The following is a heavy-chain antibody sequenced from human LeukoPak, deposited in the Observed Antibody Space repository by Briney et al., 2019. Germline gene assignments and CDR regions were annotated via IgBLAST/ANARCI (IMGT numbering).Heavy chain of an antibody. CDR3: AKRGVVIRVILVGFHKEAYYFDS. CDR1: GVTLSNYG. D-gene: IGHD3-22*01. CDR2: ISGSGGKP. V-gene: IGHV3-23*01. Sequence: GGSLRLSCTVSGVTLSNYGMSWVRQAPGKGLEWVAGISGSGGKPNYADSVKGRFTISRDNPKNTLYLQMNSLRAEDTAVYFCAKRGVVIRVILVGFHKEAYYFDSWGQGALVTVSS. J-gene: IGHJ4*02.